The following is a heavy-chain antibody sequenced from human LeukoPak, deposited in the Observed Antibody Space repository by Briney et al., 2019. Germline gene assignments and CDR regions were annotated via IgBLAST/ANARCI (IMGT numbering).Heavy chain of an antibody. Sequence: PSETLSLTCTVSGYSISSGYYWGWIRQPPGKGLEWIGSIYHSGSTYYNPSLKSRVTISVDTSKNQFSLKLSSVTAADTAVYYCARAQEVWLSGYSDYWGQGTLVTVSS. J-gene: IGHJ4*02. CDR1: GYSISSGYY. CDR3: ARAQEVWLSGYSDY. V-gene: IGHV4-38-2*02. D-gene: IGHD3-22*01. CDR2: IYHSGST.